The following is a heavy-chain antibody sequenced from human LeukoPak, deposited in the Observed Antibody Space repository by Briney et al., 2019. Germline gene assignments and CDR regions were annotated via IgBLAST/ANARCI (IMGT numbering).Heavy chain of an antibody. CDR2: IKSITYET. CDR3: ARHNEFFN. J-gene: IGHJ4*02. CDR1: GFSFTDAW. Sequence: GGSLRLSCAASGFSFTDAWMNWVRQAPGKGLEWVGRIKSITYETHYAAPVQGRFAISRDDSRSTLYLQMSSLRSDDTAVYYCARHNEFFNWGQGTPVTVSS. D-gene: IGHD3-10*01. V-gene: IGHV3-15*01.